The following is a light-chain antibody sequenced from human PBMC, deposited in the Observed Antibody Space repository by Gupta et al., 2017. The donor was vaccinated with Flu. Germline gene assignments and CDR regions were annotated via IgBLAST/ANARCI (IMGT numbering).Light chain of an antibody. CDR3: GAWDTTLSAGV. V-gene: IGLV1-51*01. Sequence: QPVLTQPPSVSAAPGQKVTVSCSGSHSNIGINYVCWYQQLPGTAPKLLIYDDNKRPSGIPDRFSGSKSGTSATLDISGLQTGDEADYYCGAWDTTLSAGVFGGGTKLTVL. J-gene: IGLJ2*01. CDR1: HSNIGINY. CDR2: DDN.